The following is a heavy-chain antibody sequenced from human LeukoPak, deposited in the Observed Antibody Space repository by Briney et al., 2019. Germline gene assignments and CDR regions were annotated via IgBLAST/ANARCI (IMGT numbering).Heavy chain of an antibody. D-gene: IGHD6-25*01. Sequence: ASVKVSCKASGYTFTAYYMFWVRQAPGHGLEWMGWINPNSGGTNLAQKFQDRVTMTRDTSISTAYMEVNRLRSDDTAVYYCARDFLFRYSSGPRQNHMDVWGQGTTVIVSS. J-gene: IGHJ6*02. V-gene: IGHV1-2*02. CDR2: INPNSGGT. CDR1: GYTFTAYY. CDR3: ARDFLFRYSSGPRQNHMDV.